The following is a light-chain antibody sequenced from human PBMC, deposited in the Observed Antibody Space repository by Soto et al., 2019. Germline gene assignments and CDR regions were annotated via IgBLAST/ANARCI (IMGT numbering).Light chain of an antibody. CDR3: QHSGT. CDR2: DAS. CDR1: QSISNW. J-gene: IGKJ1*01. V-gene: IGKV1-5*01. Sequence: DIQMTQSPSTLSASVGDIVTITGRASQSISNWLAWYQQKPGKAPKLLIHDASTLDRGVPSRFSGSGSGTEFTRAISSLQTDDFATYYCQHSGTFGQGTKVEIK.